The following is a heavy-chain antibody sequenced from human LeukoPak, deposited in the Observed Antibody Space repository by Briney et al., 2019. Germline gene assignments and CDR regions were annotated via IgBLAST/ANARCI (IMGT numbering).Heavy chain of an antibody. Sequence: PGGSLRLSCAASGFTFSSYSMNWVRQAPGKGLEWVSSISSSGSYIYYADSVKGRFTISRDNAKNSLYLQMNSLRAEDTAVYYCEKFRGEDYWGQGTLVTVSS. CDR3: EKFRGEDY. D-gene: IGHD2-21*01. CDR2: ISSSGSYI. CDR1: GFTFSSYS. V-gene: IGHV3-21*04. J-gene: IGHJ4*02.